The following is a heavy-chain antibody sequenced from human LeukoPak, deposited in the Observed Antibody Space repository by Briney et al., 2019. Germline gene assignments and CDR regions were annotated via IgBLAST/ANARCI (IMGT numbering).Heavy chain of an antibody. CDR3: ARGGPTSLEYSSSPS. D-gene: IGHD6-6*01. Sequence: SETLSLTCAVYGGSFSGYYWSWIRQPPGKGLEWIGEINHSGSTNYNPSLKSRVTISVDTSKNQFSLKLSSVTAADTAVYYCARGGPTSLEYSSSPSWGQGTLVTVSS. J-gene: IGHJ5*02. CDR1: GGSFSGYY. CDR2: INHSGST. V-gene: IGHV4-34*01.